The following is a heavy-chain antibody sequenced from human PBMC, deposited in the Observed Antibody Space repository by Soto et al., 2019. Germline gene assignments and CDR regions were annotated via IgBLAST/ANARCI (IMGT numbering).Heavy chain of an antibody. D-gene: IGHD1-26*01. CDR1: GFIFENFG. J-gene: IGHJ5*02. CDR3: AKNQGVELVPLATVDWFDP. Sequence: GSMRLSCAASGFIFENFGMSWVRQAPGKGLEWISSISGSGFKKYYADSVKGRFTISRDNSKSTVYLELNNLSAEDTAVYHCAKNQGVELVPLATVDWFDPWGQGSVVTVSS. CDR2: ISGSGFKK. V-gene: IGHV3-23*01.